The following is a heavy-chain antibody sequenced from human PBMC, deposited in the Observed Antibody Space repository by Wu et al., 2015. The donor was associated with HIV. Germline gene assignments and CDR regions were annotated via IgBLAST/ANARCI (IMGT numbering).Heavy chain of an antibody. CDR3: ARGRGYSGSTIGSGWYPYYFDY. J-gene: IGHJ4*02. D-gene: IGHD5-12*01. V-gene: IGHV1-2*02. CDR1: GGTFSSYA. Sequence: QVQLVQSGAEVKKPGSSVKVSCKASGGTFSSYAISWVRQAPGQGLEWMGWINPNSGGTNYAQKFQGRVTMTRDTSISTAYMEVSRLRSDDTAVYYCARGRGYSGSTIGSGWYPYYFDYWGQGTLVTVSS. CDR2: INPNSGGT.